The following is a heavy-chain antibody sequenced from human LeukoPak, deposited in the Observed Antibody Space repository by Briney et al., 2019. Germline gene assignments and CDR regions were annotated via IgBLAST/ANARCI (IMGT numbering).Heavy chain of an antibody. CDR3: ARGGQLGEYYYGMDV. CDR1: GGTFSSYA. CDR2: IIPIFGIA. Sequence: GASVKVSCKASGGTFSSYAISWVRQAPGQGLEWTGRIIPIFGIANYAQKFQGRVMITADKSTSTAYMELSSLRSEDTAVYYCARGGQLGEYYYGMDVWGQGTTVTVSS. D-gene: IGHD3-10*01. V-gene: IGHV1-69*04. J-gene: IGHJ6*02.